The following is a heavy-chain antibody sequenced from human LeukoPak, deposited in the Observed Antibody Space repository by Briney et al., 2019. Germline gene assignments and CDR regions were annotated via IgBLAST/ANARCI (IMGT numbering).Heavy chain of an antibody. J-gene: IGHJ4*02. D-gene: IGHD2-15*01. V-gene: IGHV1-8*01. Sequence: GASVKVSCKASGYTFTSYDINWVRQATGQGLEWMGWMNPNSGNTGYAQKFQGRVTMTRNTSISTAYMELSSLRSEDTAVYYCARRGAKRLGYCSGGSCYPFDYWGQGTLVTVSS. CDR2: MNPNSGNT. CDR1: GYTFTSYD. CDR3: ARRGAKRLGYCSGGSCYPFDY.